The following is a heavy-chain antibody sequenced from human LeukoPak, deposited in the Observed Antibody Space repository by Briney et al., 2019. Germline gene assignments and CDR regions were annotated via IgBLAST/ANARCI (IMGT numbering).Heavy chain of an antibody. CDR3: AREPQGDSSGYDAFDI. D-gene: IGHD3-22*01. J-gene: IGHJ3*02. Sequence: GGSLRLSCAASGFTFSSYSMNWVRQAPGKGLEWVSYISSSTNTIYYADSVKGRFTISRDNAKNSLFLQMNSLRAEDTAVYYCAREPQGDSSGYDAFDIWGQGTMVTVSS. CDR2: ISSSTNTI. CDR1: GFTFSSYS. V-gene: IGHV3-48*01.